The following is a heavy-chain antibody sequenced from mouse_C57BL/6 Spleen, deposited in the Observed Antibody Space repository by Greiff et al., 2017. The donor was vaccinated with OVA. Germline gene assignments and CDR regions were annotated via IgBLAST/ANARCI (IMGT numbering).Heavy chain of an antibody. J-gene: IGHJ4*01. CDR1: GYTFTSYT. V-gene: IGHV1-4*01. Sequence: VKLMESGAELARPGASVKMSCKASGYTFTSYTMHWVKQRPGQGLEWIGYINPSSGYTKYNQKFKDKATLTADKSSSTAYMQLSSLTSEDSAVYYCARYHAMDYWGQGTSVTVSS. CDR2: INPSSGYT. CDR3: ARYHAMDY.